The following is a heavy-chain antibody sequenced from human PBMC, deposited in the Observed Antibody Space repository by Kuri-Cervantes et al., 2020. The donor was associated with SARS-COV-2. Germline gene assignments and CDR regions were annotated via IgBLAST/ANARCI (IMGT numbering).Heavy chain of an antibody. Sequence: LRLSCTVSGGSISSGGYYWSWIRQHPGKGLEWIGYIYYSGSTYYNPSLKGRVTISVDTSKNQFSLKLSSVTAADTAVYYCARALLIYGGDFDYWGQGTLVTVDS. D-gene: IGHD4-23*01. J-gene: IGHJ4*02. CDR3: ARALLIYGGDFDY. CDR1: GGSISSGGYY. V-gene: IGHV4-31*03. CDR2: IYYSGST.